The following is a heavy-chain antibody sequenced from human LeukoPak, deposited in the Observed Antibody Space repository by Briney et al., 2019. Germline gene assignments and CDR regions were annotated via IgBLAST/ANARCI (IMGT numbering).Heavy chain of an antibody. J-gene: IGHJ4*02. Sequence: SETLSLTCAVYGGSFSGYYWSWIRQPPGKGLEWIGEINHSGSTNHNPSLKSRVTISVDTSKNQFSLKLSSVTAADTAVYYCAREGKLGKNYWGQGTLVTVSS. V-gene: IGHV4-34*01. CDR1: GGSFSGYY. D-gene: IGHD7-27*01. CDR3: AREGKLGKNY. CDR2: INHSGST.